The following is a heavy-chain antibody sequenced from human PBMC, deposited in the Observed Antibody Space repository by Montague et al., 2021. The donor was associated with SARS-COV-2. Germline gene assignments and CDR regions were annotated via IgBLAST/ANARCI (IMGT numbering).Heavy chain of an antibody. Sequence: TLSLTCTVSGGSISSGGYYWSWIRQHPGKGLEWIGYIYYSGSTYYNPSLKSRVTISVDTSKNQFSLKLSSVTAADTAVYYCAGSVVIVALNYFDYWGQGTLVTVSS. CDR2: IYYSGST. J-gene: IGHJ4*02. CDR1: GGSISSGGYY. D-gene: IGHD2-21*01. V-gene: IGHV4-31*03. CDR3: AGSVVIVALNYFDY.